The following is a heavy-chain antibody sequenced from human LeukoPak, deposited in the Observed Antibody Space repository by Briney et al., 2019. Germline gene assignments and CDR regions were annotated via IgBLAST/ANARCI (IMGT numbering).Heavy chain of an antibody. CDR3: ARAPRWLPYFDC. CDR1: GGSISSISYY. CDR2: IYYTGST. Sequence: PSETLSLTCTISGGSISSISYYWGWIRQPPGKGLEWIGSIYYTGSTYYNPSLKSRVTVSVDTSKNQFSLKLSSVTAADTAVYYCARAPRWLPYFDCWGQGTLVTVSS. V-gene: IGHV4-39*07. D-gene: IGHD5-12*01. J-gene: IGHJ4*02.